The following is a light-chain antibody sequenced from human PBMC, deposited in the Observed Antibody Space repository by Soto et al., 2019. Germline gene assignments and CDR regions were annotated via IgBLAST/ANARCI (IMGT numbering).Light chain of an antibody. V-gene: IGKV3-15*01. J-gene: IGKJ1*01. CDR2: GAS. Sequence: DIVMTQSPVTLSVSPGDRATLSCRASQSVGHNLAWFQQKPGQAPRRLIYGASAGATGIPDRFSGSGFGTEFTLTISSLQSEDLAVYYCQQYNNWPRTFGQGTKVEMK. CDR3: QQYNNWPRT. CDR1: QSVGHN.